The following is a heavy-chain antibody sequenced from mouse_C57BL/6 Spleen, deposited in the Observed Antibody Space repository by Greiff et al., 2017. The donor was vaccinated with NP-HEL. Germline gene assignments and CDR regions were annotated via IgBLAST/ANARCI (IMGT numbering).Heavy chain of an antibody. D-gene: IGHD1-1*01. J-gene: IGHJ4*01. CDR2: INYDGSST. Sequence: EVKLVESEGGLVQPGSSMKLSCTASGFTFSDYYMAWVRQVPEKGLEWVANINYDGSSTYYLDSLKRRFLISRDNAKNILYLQMSSLKSEDTATYYCARIGSRAMDYWGQGTSVTVSS. CDR1: GFTFSDYY. V-gene: IGHV5-16*01. CDR3: ARIGSRAMDY.